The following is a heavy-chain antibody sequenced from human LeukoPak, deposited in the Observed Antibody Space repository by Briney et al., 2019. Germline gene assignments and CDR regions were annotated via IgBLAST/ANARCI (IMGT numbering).Heavy chain of an antibody. Sequence: QTGGSLRLSCAASGFTFSSYAMSWVRQAPGKGLEWVSYISSSSSTIYYADSVKGRFTISRDNAKNSLYLQMNSLRAEDTAVYYCARFKWFGELFWWFDPWGQGTLVTVSS. J-gene: IGHJ5*02. V-gene: IGHV3-48*04. CDR2: ISSSSSTI. CDR3: ARFKWFGELFWWFDP. CDR1: GFTFSSYA. D-gene: IGHD3-10*01.